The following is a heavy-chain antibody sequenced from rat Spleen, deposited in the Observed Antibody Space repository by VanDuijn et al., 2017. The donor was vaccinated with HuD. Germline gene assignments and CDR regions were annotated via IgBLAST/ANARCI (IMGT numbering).Heavy chain of an antibody. J-gene: IGHJ2*01. CDR3: AKASYLQPLFDH. D-gene: IGHD1-12*01. V-gene: IGHV5-31*01. Sequence: EVQLVESGGGLVQPGRSLKLSCVASGFTFNNYWMTWIRQAPGKGLEWVASITNTGGSTYYPDSVKGRFTISRDNAKSTLYLQMDSLRSEDTSTYYCAKASYLQPLFDHWGQGVMVTVSS. CDR2: ITNTGGST. CDR1: GFTFNNYW.